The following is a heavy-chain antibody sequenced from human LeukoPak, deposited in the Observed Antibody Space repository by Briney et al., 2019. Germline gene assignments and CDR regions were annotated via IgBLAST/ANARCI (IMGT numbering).Heavy chain of an antibody. CDR1: GFTFSSYW. Sequence: GGSLRLSCAASGFTFSSYWMHWVRQAPGKGLVWVSRINSDGSSTSYADSVKGRFTTSRDNAKNTLYLQMNSLRAEDTAVYYCARGGLLWFGELIYFDYWGQGTLVTVSS. CDR2: INSDGSST. V-gene: IGHV3-74*01. CDR3: ARGGLLWFGELIYFDY. D-gene: IGHD3-10*01. J-gene: IGHJ4*02.